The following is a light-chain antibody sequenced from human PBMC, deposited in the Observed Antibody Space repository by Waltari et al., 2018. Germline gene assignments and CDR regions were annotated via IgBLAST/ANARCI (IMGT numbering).Light chain of an antibody. V-gene: IGLV2-14*03. Sequence: QSALTQPASVSESPGQSITISCTGTSSDVGAYNYVSWHQQHPGKAPKLMIYDVSNRPSGVSSRSSDSKSGNTASLTISGLQAEDGADYYGSSYTSSITLPYVSGTGTKLTVL. CDR1: SSDVGAYNY. CDR2: DVS. CDR3: SSYTSSITLPYV. J-gene: IGLJ1*01.